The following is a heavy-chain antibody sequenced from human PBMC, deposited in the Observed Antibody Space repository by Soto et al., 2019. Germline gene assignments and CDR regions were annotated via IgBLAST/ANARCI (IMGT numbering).Heavy chain of an antibody. CDR2: ISSSGTTI. V-gene: IGHV3-48*03. J-gene: IGHJ4*02. CDR3: ARDPLYGYYRGYFDY. Sequence: PGGSLRLSCAASGFTFSSYEMNWVRQAPGKGLEWVSYISSSGTTIYYADSVKGRFTISRDNAKNSLYLQMNSLRAEDTAVYSCARDPLYGYYRGYFDYWGQGSLVTVSS. D-gene: IGHD4-17*01. CDR1: GFTFSSYE.